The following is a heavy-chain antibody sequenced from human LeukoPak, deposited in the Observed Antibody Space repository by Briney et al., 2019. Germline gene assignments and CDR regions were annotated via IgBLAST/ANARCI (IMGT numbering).Heavy chain of an antibody. CDR1: GFTFSSYE. V-gene: IGHV3-48*03. CDR2: ISSSGSTT. D-gene: IGHD3-9*01. Sequence: PGGSLRLSCAASGFTFSSYEMNWVRQAPGKGLEWVSYISSSGSTTYYADSVKGRFTISRDKSKNTLYLQMNSLRAEDTAVYYCAKESDYDILTGYYDRNAYYYMDVWGKGTMVTVSS. CDR3: AKESDYDILTGYYDRNAYYYMDV. J-gene: IGHJ6*03.